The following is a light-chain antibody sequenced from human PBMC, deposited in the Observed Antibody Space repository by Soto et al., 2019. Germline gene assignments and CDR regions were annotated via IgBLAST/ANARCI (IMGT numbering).Light chain of an antibody. CDR3: MHYNNWPVA. CDR2: GAS. V-gene: IGKV3-15*01. Sequence: EIVMTQSPATLSVSPGERATLSCRASQSVSSNLAWYQQKPGQAPRLLIYGASTRATGIPARFSGSGSGTESDGAGGSLPSEDFAVYCCMHYNNWPVAFGGGTKV. CDR1: QSVSSN. J-gene: IGKJ4*01.